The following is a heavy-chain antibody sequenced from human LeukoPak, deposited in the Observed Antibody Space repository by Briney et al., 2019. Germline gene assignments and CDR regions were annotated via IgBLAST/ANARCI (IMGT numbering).Heavy chain of an antibody. CDR1: GFTFSSYA. CDR2: ISGSGGST. D-gene: IGHD3-16*01. J-gene: IGHJ3*02. V-gene: IGHV3-23*01. Sequence: QAGGSLRLSCAASGFTFSSYAMSWVRQAPGKGLEWVSAISGSGGSTYYADSVKGRFTISRDNSKNTLYLQMNSLRAEDTAVYYCAKKEPRDYVWGGYGAFDIWGQGTMVTVSS. CDR3: AKKEPRDYVWGGYGAFDI.